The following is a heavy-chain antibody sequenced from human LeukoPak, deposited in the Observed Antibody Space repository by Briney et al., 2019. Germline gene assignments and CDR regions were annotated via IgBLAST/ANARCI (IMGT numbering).Heavy chain of an antibody. CDR1: GLTLSDQY. V-gene: IGHV3-72*01. D-gene: IGHD3-16*01. Sequence: GGALILPCVVSGLTLSDQYMERVRQAPRKGLEWGGRTTSKGNNYITEYAASVRGRFTISRDDSRKSVYLQMNSLKTEDTAVYYCARMTFGGMDVWGKGATVTVSS. CDR3: ARMTFGGMDV. CDR2: TTSKGNNYIT. J-gene: IGHJ6*04.